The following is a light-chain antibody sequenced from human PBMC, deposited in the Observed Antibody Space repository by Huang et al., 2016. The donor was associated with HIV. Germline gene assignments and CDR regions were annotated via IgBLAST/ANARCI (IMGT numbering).Light chain of an antibody. V-gene: IGKV3-15*01. CDR2: GAS. Sequence: EIVMTQSPATLSVSPVGRVTLSCRASQSVSTNLALYHQKPGQAPRLLIYGASSRATVIPARFRGSGSGTEFTLTISDLQSEDFAVYYCHQYNDWPITFGPGTKVDIK. CDR3: HQYNDWPIT. J-gene: IGKJ3*01. CDR1: QSVSTN.